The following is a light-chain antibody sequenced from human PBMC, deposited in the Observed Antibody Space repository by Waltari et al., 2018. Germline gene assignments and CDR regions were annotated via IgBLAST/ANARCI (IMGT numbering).Light chain of an antibody. J-gene: IGLJ2*01. CDR3: SSYAGSKNWV. CDR1: TSYVGAFHF. V-gene: IGLV2-8*01. Sequence: QSALTQHPSASGSPGQSVTISCPGTTSYVGAFHFFAWYQQHPRTAPQLRIYEVSKLPSGVPDRFSGSKSGNTASLTVSGLQVDDEADYYCSSYAGSKNWVFGGGTRLTVL. CDR2: EVS.